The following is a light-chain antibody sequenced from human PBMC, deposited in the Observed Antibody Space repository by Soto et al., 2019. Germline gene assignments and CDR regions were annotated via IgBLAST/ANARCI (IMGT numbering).Light chain of an antibody. V-gene: IGLV2-8*01. CDR1: SSDVGAYNY. CDR2: EVS. Sequence: QSALTQPASVSGSPGQSITLSCSGTSSDVGAYNYVSWYQQHPGKAPKLMIYEVSNRPSGVPDRFSGSKSGNTASLTVSGLQAEDEADYYCSSYAGSNSYVVFGGGTKLTVL. CDR3: SSYAGSNSYVV. J-gene: IGLJ2*01.